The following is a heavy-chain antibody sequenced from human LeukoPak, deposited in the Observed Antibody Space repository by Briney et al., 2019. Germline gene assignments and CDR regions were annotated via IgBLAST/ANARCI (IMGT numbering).Heavy chain of an antibody. V-gene: IGHV4-59*01. J-gene: IGHJ4*02. D-gene: IGHD5-18*01. CDR2: IYYSGST. CDR3: ARYSRSSQYFDS. Sequence: ETLSLTCTVSGGSISTFFWSWIRQPPGKGLEWIGYIYYSGSTNYKPSLKSRVTVSVDTSKNQFSLKLSSVTAADTAVYYCARYSRSSQYFDSWGQGTLVTVSS. CDR1: GGSISTFF.